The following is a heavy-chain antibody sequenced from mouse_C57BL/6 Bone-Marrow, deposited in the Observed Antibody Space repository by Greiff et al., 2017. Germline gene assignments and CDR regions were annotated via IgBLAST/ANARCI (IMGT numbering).Heavy chain of an antibody. V-gene: IGHV3-1*01. J-gene: IGHJ2*01. CDR2: ISYSGST. D-gene: IGHD2-1*01. CDR1: GYSITSGYD. CDR3: ARGNYLYFDY. Sequence: EVHLVESGPGMVKPSQSLSLTCTVTGYSITSGYDWHWIRHFPGNKLEWMGYISYSGSTNYNPSLKSRISITHDTSKNHFFLKLNSVTTEDTATYYCARGNYLYFDYWGQGTTLTVSS.